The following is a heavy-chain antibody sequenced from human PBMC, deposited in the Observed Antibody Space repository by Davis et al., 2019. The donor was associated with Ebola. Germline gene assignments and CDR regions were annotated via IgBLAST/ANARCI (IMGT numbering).Heavy chain of an antibody. CDR1: GFPFSYYF. D-gene: IGHD3-22*01. CDR3: TLKRGYYDSRGYYYVDNGVMDV. V-gene: IGHV3-72*01. CDR2: SRNKENGYST. J-gene: IGHJ6*02. Sequence: GESLKISCAVSGFPFSYYFMDWVRLTPGKGLEWVGLSRNKENGYSTEYAASVKGRFAISRDDSKSLAYLQMNSLKTEDTAVYYCTLKRGYYDSRGYYYVDNGVMDVWGQGTTVTVSS.